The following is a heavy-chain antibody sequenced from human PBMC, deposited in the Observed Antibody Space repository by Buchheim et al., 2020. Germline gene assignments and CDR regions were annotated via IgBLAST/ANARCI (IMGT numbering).Heavy chain of an antibody. J-gene: IGHJ6*02. V-gene: IGHV5-51*01. CDR3: ARHPDQDKYGMDV. CDR1: GSRFNSYW. CDR2: IYPGDSDT. Sequence: EVQLVQSGAEVKKPGESLKISCKGSGSRFNSYWIAWVRQMPGKGLEWMGIIYPGDSDTRYNPSFQGQVTISADKSMNTAYLQWSSLEASDTAIYYCARHPDQDKYGMDVWGQGTT.